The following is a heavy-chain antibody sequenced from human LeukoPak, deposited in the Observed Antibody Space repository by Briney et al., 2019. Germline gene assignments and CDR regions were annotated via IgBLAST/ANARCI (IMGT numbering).Heavy chain of an antibody. CDR3: AKDSRGVIITWGFDP. V-gene: IGHV3-30*18. CDR1: GFTFSSYG. J-gene: IGHJ5*02. D-gene: IGHD3-10*01. CDR2: ISYDGSNK. Sequence: GGSLRLSCAASGFTFSSYGMHWVRQAPGKGLEWVAVISYDGSNKYYADSVKGRFTISRDNSKNTLYLQMNSLRAEDTAVYYCAKDSRGVIITWGFDPWGQGTLVTVSS.